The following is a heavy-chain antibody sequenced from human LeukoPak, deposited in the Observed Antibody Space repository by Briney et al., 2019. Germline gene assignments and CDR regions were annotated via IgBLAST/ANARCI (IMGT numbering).Heavy chain of an antibody. Sequence: ASVKVSCKASGYNFAHNIHWVRQAPGQGHEFMGWINPKNGGTKHAQNFQGRVTMTRDTYISTVYMELSSLGSDDTAVYYCVVSIQAAAIPAFDSWGQGTLVTVSS. CDR3: VVSIQAAAIPAFDS. V-gene: IGHV1-2*02. J-gene: IGHJ4*02. D-gene: IGHD6-25*01. CDR2: INPKNGGT. CDR1: GYNFAHN.